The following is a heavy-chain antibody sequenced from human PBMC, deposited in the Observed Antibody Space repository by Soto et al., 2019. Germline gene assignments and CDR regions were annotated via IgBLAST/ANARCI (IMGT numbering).Heavy chain of an antibody. CDR1: GYTFTDYW. Sequence: PGESLKISCKGSGYTFTDYWIGWVRQMPGKGLEWMGIIYPGDSDTKYSPSFQSHVTISVDESVNTAYLQWGSLKASDSAMYYCARQYYDFWSGSYTGSSYFDLWGRGTLVTVSS. D-gene: IGHD3-3*01. CDR3: ARQYYDFWSGSYTGSSYFDL. J-gene: IGHJ2*01. V-gene: IGHV5-51*01. CDR2: IYPGDSDT.